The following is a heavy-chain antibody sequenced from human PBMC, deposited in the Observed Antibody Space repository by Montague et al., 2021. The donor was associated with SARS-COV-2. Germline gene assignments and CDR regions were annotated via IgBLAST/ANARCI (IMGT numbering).Heavy chain of an antibody. Sequence: SETLSLTCAVSGGSLSGYYWRWIRQPPGRGLEWIGEINTSGGTNYNPSLKSRVTLSADESKNQLSLRMTSLAAADSGVYYCVRGGYVLLWSGERLGMDDWGQGTMVTVSS. J-gene: IGHJ6*02. V-gene: IGHV4-34*01. CDR2: INTSGGT. CDR3: VRGGYVLLWSGERLGMDD. CDR1: GGSLSGYY. D-gene: IGHD3-10*01.